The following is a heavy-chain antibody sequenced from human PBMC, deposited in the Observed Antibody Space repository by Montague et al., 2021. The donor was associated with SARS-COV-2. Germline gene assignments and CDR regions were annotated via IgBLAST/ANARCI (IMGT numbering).Heavy chain of an antibody. CDR3: AGSPLLWFGTALGNWFDP. J-gene: IGHJ5*02. D-gene: IGHD3-10*01. Sequence: SETLSLTCTVSGGSISSSCWNWGRLPPPPGKGLVWFGCNNYSGSSYHTLSLQVPVSISVDTSKNQFSLKLVSATAADTAEYYCAGSPLLWFGTALGNWFDPWGQGTLVTVSS. CDR1: GGSISSSCWN. CDR2: NNYSGSS. V-gene: IGHV4-39*01.